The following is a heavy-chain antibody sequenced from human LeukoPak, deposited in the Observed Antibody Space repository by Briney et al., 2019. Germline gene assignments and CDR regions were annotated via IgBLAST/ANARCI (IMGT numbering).Heavy chain of an antibody. CDR3: ARDXXITXFGVVIIEDGMDV. J-gene: IGHJ6*02. CDR1: CYTFTXXG. CDR2: XXXXXXNX. V-gene: IGHV1-18*01. D-gene: IGHD3-3*01. Sequence: ASVKVSCKASCYTFTXXGISWVXQXPGQGXXXXXXXXXXXXNXXXXXXXXXXXXMTXXXSTSTXXMXLRSLRSDDTAVYYCARDXXITXFGVVIIEDGMDVWGQGTTVTVSS.